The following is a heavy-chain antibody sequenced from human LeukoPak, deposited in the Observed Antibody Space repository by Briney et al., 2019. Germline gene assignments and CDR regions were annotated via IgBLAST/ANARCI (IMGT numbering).Heavy chain of an antibody. CDR1: GYTFTGYY. Sequence: ASVKVSCKASGYTFTGYYMHWVRQAPGQGLEWMGWINPNSGGTNYAQKFRGRVTMTRDTSISTAYMELSRLRSDDTAVYYCARDPELWLVRGRGGFDYWGQGTLVTVSS. CDR2: INPNSGGT. CDR3: ARDPELWLVRGRGGFDY. D-gene: IGHD6-19*01. J-gene: IGHJ4*02. V-gene: IGHV1-2*02.